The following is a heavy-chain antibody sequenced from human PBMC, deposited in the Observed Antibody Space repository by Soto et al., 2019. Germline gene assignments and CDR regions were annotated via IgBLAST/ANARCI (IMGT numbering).Heavy chain of an antibody. CDR1: GFTFDDYA. CDR2: ISWNSGSI. J-gene: IGHJ4*02. V-gene: IGHV3-9*01. Sequence: GGSLRLSCAASGFTFDDYAMPWVRQAPGKGLEWVSGISWNSGSIGYADSVKGRFTISRDNAKNSLYLQMNSLRAEDTALYYCAKDKLSYSSGWYYFDYWGQGTLVTVSS. CDR3: AKDKLSYSSGWYYFDY. D-gene: IGHD6-19*01.